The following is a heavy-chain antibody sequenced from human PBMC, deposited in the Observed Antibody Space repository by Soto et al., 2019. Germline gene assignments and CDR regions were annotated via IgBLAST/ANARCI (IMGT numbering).Heavy chain of an antibody. V-gene: IGHV4-59*08. D-gene: IGHD5-12*01. CDR3: ARLQIVATISWAFDI. CDR1: GGAISSYY. J-gene: IGHJ3*02. Sequence: QVQLQESGPGLVKPSETLSLTCTVPGGAISSYYWCWIRQPPGKGLEWIGYIYYSGSTNYNPSLKRRVPISVDTSKNQFSLKLSSVTAADTAVYYCARLQIVATISWAFDIWGQGTMVTVSS. CDR2: IYYSGST.